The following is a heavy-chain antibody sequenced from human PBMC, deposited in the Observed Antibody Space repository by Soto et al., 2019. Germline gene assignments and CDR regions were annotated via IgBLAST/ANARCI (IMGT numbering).Heavy chain of an antibody. CDR3: ARIKGPPSDP. CDR1: GGYISSDNL. Sequence: TSETLCLTCAVSGGYISSDNLWPWVRQPPGKGLEWIGEIYHSGSTNYNPSLKSRVIISLDKSKNQFSLRLSSVSAADTAVYYCARIKGPPSDPWGQGTLVTVSS. J-gene: IGHJ5*02. V-gene: IGHV4-4*02. CDR2: IYHSGST.